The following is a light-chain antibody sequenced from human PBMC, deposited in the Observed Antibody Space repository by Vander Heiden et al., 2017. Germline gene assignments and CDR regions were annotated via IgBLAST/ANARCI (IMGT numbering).Light chain of an antibody. J-gene: IGKJ1*01. V-gene: IGKV3-15*01. Sequence: EIVMTHSPATLSVSPGGRATLSCRASQSVSSNLAWYQQRPGQAPRYLIYSASTRATGIPARFSGSGSGTEFTLTISSLQSEDFAVYYCQQYNNWPRTFGQGTKVEIK. CDR1: QSVSSN. CDR3: QQYNNWPRT. CDR2: SAS.